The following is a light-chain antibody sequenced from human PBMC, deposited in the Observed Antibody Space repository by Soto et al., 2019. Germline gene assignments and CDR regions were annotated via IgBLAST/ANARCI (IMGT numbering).Light chain of an antibody. Sequence: ENVLTQSPAPLSFSPGEGATPSCMSSQSINTYVAWYQQKPGQAPRLLIYDASKRATGIPARFSGSGSGTNFTLTISSLEPEDFAVYYCQQRRSWQVTFCQGTRLEIK. CDR2: DAS. CDR3: QQRRSWQVT. V-gene: IGKV3D-11*02. CDR1: QSINTY. J-gene: IGKJ5*01.